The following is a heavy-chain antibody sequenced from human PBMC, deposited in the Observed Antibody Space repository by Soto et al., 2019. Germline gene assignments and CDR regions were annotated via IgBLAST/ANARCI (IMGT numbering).Heavy chain of an antibody. CDR1: GFVFSSYW. J-gene: IGHJ2*01. CDR3: ARGMQGSRYFDL. V-gene: IGHV3-74*01. Sequence: EVQLVESGGGLVQPGGSLRLSCAGSGFVFSSYWMHWVRQVPGRGLVWVSRITNDGSSTTYADSVNGRFTISRDNAKSTLYLPMNSLGAEDTAVYYCARGMQGSRYFDLWGRGNLVTVSS. CDR2: ITNDGSST.